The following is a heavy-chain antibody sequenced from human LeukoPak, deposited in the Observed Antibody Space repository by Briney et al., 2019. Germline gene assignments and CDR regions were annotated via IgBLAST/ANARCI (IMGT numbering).Heavy chain of an antibody. V-gene: IGHV3-21*01. D-gene: IGHD3-22*01. CDR2: ISTSSSYI. J-gene: IGHJ4*02. CDR1: GFTFSSYN. Sequence: GGSLRLSCAASGFTFSSYNMNWVRQAPGKWLEWVSSISTSSSYIYYADSVKGRFTISRDNAKNSLYLQMNSLRAEDTAVYYCAKHVVGVGFDYWGQGTLVTVSS. CDR3: AKHVVGVGFDY.